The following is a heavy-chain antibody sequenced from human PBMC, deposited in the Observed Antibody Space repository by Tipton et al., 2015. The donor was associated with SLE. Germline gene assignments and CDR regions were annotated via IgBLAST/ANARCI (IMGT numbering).Heavy chain of an antibody. CDR3: ARVGLNWGDFWGAGDSDYYYGMDV. D-gene: IGHD7-27*01. Sequence: SLRLSCEASGSTFITYAMSWVRQAPGKGLEWVSAIRGTGGTSTYYADSVKGRFTISRDNSKKTLFLQMNSLRVEDTAVYYCARVGLNWGDFWGAGDSDYYYGMDVWGQGTTVTVSS. V-gene: IGHV3-23*01. J-gene: IGHJ6*02. CDR1: GSTFITYA. CDR2: IRGTGGTST.